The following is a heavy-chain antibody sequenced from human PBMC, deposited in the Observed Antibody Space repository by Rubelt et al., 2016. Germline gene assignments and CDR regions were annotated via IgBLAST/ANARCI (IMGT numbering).Heavy chain of an antibody. Sequence: GGGVVQPGRSLRLSCAASGFTFSSYGMHWVRQAPGKGLEWVAVIWYDGSNKYYADSVKGRFTISRDNAKNSLYLQMNSLRAEDTAVHYCARDDSVAGFGYWGQGTLVTVSS. J-gene: IGHJ4*02. V-gene: IGHV3-33*01. CDR3: ARDDSVAGFGY. CDR2: IWYDGSNK. D-gene: IGHD6-19*01. CDR1: GFTFSSYG.